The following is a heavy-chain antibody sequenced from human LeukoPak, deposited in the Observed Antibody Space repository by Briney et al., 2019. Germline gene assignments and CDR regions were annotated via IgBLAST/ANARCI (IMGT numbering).Heavy chain of an antibody. J-gene: IGHJ3*02. V-gene: IGHV3-30*04. CDR2: ISYDGSNK. CDR3: ARVYGYSSSWHNAFAI. D-gene: IGHD6-13*01. CDR1: EFTFSSYA. Sequence: GGSLRLSCAASEFTFSSYAMHWVRQAPGKGLEWVAVISYDGSNKYYADSVKGRFTISRDNSKNTLYLQMNSLRAEDTAVYYCARVYGYSSSWHNAFAIWGQGTMVTVSS.